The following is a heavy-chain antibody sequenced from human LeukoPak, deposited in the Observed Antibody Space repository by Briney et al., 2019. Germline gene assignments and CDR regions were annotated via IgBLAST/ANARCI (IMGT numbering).Heavy chain of an antibody. D-gene: IGHD3-10*01. J-gene: IGHJ6*03. CDR1: GFTFSSSA. V-gene: IGHV3-23*01. Sequence: PGGSLRLSCAASGFTFSSSAMSWVRQAPGKGLEWVSSISGSGDSTYYADSVKGRFTISRDNSKNTAYLQMNSLKTEDTAVYYCSRHKSGGITMIRGVRDYSYMDVWGKGTTVTVSS. CDR2: ISGSGDST. CDR3: SRHKSGGITMIRGVRDYSYMDV.